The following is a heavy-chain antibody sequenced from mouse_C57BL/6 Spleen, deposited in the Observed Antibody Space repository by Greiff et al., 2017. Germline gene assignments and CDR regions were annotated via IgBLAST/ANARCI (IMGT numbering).Heavy chain of an antibody. J-gene: IGHJ2*01. CDR1: GFTFSSYG. CDR2: ISSGGRYT. D-gene: IGHD2-1*01. CDR3: ASHLQRSYFDY. V-gene: IGHV5-6*01. Sequence: DVHLVESGGDLVKPGGSLKLSCAASGFTFSSYGMSWVRQTPDKRLEWVATISSGGRYTYYPDSVKGRFTISRDNAKNTLYLQMSSLKSEDTAMYYCASHLQRSYFDYWGQGTTLTVSS.